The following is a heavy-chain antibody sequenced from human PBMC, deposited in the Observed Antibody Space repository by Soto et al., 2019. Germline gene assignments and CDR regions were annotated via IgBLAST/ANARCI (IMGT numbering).Heavy chain of an antibody. CDR1: GGSISGSY. V-gene: IGHV4-59*01. D-gene: IGHD6-19*01. CDR3: ARSVAVPGAHIDY. J-gene: IGHJ4*02. CDR2: VYYTGST. Sequence: ETLSLTCSVSGGSISGSYWSWIRQSPGKGLEWLGYVYYTGSTNYSPSLRSRVSISVDTSKNEFSLRLSSVTAADTAVYFCARSVAVPGAHIDYWGQGTQVTVS.